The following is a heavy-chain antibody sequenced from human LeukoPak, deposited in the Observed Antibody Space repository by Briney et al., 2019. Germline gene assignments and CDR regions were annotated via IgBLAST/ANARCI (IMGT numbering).Heavy chain of an antibody. Sequence: ASVKVSCKASEGTFTNYAFSWVRQAPGQGLEWMGGIIPIFRTTNYAEHFQGRVTITTDESTSTAYLDLSGLRSEDTAVYYCAKDDGSATMGFDSWGQGTLVSVSS. J-gene: IGHJ5*01. CDR3: AKDDGSATMGFDS. CDR1: EGTFTNYA. CDR2: IIPIFRTT. V-gene: IGHV1-69*05.